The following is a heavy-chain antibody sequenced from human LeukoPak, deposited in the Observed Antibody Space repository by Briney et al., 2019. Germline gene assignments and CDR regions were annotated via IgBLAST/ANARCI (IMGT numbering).Heavy chain of an antibody. CDR3: ARALRLANDALDI. Sequence: GASVKVSCKASGGTFSSYAISWVRQAPGQGLEWMGWINPYSGLTNSAQKFQGRVTMTRDTSIHTVYLELRRLSSDDAAVYFCARALRLANDALDIWGQGTMVTVSS. J-gene: IGHJ3*02. CDR2: INPYSGLT. V-gene: IGHV1-2*02. CDR1: GGTFSSYA.